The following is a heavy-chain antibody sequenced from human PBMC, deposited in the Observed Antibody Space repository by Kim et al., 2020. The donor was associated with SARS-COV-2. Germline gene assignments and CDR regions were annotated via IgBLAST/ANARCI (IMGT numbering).Heavy chain of an antibody. CDR2: IWYDGSNK. D-gene: IGHD4-17*01. Sequence: WGSLRLSCAASGFTFSSYGMHWVRQAPGKGLEWVAVIWYDGSNKYYADSVKGRFTISRDNSKNTLYLQMNSLRAGDTAVYYCARDEATVTSDAFDIWGQGTMVTVSS. V-gene: IGHV3-33*08. J-gene: IGHJ3*02. CDR3: ARDEATVTSDAFDI. CDR1: GFTFSSYG.